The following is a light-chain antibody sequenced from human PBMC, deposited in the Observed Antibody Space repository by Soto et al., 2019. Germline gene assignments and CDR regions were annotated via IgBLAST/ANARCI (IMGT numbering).Light chain of an antibody. V-gene: IGKV3-15*01. CDR2: DAS. J-gene: IGKJ4*01. Sequence: EIVMTQSPATLSVSPGERATLSCRASQSVSSNLAWYQQKPGQAPRLLISDASTRATGLPARFSGSGSGTEFTLTISSLQSEDFAVYYCQQYNNWPLTLGGGTTVEIK. CDR3: QQYNNWPLT. CDR1: QSVSSN.